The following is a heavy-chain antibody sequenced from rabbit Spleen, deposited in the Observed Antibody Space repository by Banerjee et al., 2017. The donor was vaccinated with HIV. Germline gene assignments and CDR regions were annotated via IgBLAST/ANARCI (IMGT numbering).Heavy chain of an antibody. J-gene: IGHJ6*01. D-gene: IGHD4-2*01. Sequence: QSLEESGGGLVQPEGSLTLTCKASGFSFSSSDYICWVRQAPGKGLEWISCIAGSSSGFTYSATWATGRFTISKTSSTTVTLQMTSLTVADTAIYFCARDAGTSFSSYGMDLWGPGTLVTVS. V-gene: IGHV1S40*01. CDR1: GFSFSSSDY. CDR3: ARDAGTSFSSYGMDL. CDR2: IAGSSSGFT.